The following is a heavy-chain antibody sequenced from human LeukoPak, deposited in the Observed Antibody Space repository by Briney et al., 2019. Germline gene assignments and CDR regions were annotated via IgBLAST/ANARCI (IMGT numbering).Heavy chain of an antibody. CDR1: GYTFTSYG. D-gene: IGHD2-15*01. Sequence: ASVKVSCKASGYTFTSYGISWVRQAPGQGLEWMGWISAYNCNTNYAQKLQGRVTMTTDTSTSTAYMELRSLRSDDTAVYYCARDFDLGYCSGGSCYEGNYYYYGMDVWGQGTTVTVSS. J-gene: IGHJ6*02. CDR2: ISAYNCNT. V-gene: IGHV1-18*01. CDR3: ARDFDLGYCSGGSCYEGNYYYYGMDV.